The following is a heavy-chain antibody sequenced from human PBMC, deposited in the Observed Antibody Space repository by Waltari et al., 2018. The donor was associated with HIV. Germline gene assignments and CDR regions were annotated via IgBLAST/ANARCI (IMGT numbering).Heavy chain of an antibody. Sequence: QVQLQESGLGLVKPSETLSLTCTVSGGSFSSYYWSWIRQPAGKGLEWIGRIYTSGSTNYNPSLKSRVTMSVDTSKNQFSLKLSSVIAADTAVYYCARDSYSVVVAATNRNGMDVWGQGTTVTVSS. V-gene: IGHV4-4*07. CDR3: ARDSYSVVVAATNRNGMDV. J-gene: IGHJ6*02. CDR2: IYTSGST. CDR1: GGSFSSYY. D-gene: IGHD2-15*01.